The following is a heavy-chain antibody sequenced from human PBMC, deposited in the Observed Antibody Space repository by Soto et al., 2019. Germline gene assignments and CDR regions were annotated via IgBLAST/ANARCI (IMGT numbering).Heavy chain of an antibody. D-gene: IGHD6-13*01. CDR2: IYYSGST. CDR3: ARERPDGSRRDP. Sequence: QVQLQESGPGLVKPSQTLSLTCTVSGGSISSGDYYWSWIRQPPGKGLEWIGYIYYSGSTYYNPSLKCQVTISVDTSKNQFSLKLSYVTASDTAVYYCARERPDGSRRDPWGQGTLVTVSS. J-gene: IGHJ5*02. V-gene: IGHV4-30-4*01. CDR1: GGSISSGDYY.